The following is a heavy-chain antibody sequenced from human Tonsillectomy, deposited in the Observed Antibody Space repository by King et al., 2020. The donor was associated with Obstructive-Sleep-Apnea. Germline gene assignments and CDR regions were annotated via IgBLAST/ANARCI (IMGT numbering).Heavy chain of an antibody. CDR3: AKIVTVDIVVVTATAGWFDP. J-gene: IGHJ5*02. D-gene: IGHD2-21*02. Sequence: VQLVESGGGLLQPGGSLRLSCGASGFTFSSYAMSWVRQAPGKGLEWVSTISASGGSTSYADSVKGRFTISRDNSKNTLYLQMNSLRAEDTAVYYCAKIVTVDIVVVTATAGWFDPWGQGTLVTVSS. V-gene: IGHV3-23*04. CDR2: ISASGGST. CDR1: GFTFSSYA.